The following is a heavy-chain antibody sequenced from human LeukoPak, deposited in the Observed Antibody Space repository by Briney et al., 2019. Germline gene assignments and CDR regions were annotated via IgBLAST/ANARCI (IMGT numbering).Heavy chain of an antibody. Sequence: SETLSLTCAVYGGSFSGYYWSWLRQPPGKGLEWIGEINHSGSTNYNPSLKSQVTISVDTSKNQFSLKLSSVTAADTAVYYCAGSSSTSRDGLGYWGQGTLVTVSS. CDR3: AGSSSTSRDGLGY. J-gene: IGHJ4*02. CDR2: INHSGST. CDR1: GGSFSGYY. D-gene: IGHD2-2*01. V-gene: IGHV4-34*01.